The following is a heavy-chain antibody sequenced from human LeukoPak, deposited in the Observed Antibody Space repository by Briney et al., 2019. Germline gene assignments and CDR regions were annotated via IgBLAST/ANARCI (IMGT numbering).Heavy chain of an antibody. J-gene: IGHJ4*02. D-gene: IGHD3-22*01. V-gene: IGHV3-48*01. Sequence: GGSLRLSCAVSGFTFSNYSMNWVRQAPGKGLEWVSFISYSGSTIYYADSVKGRFTISRDNAKNSLYLQMNSLRAEDTAVYFCARDRSLGYDSSGYDYWGQGTLVTVAS. CDR3: ARDRSLGYDSSGYDY. CDR1: GFTFSNYS. CDR2: ISYSGSTI.